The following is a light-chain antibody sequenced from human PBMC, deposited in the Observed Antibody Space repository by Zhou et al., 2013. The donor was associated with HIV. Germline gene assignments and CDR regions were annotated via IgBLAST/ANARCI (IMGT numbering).Light chain of an antibody. V-gene: IGKV1-39*02. CDR2: GAS. CDR1: QSISSY. Sequence: DIQMTQSPSFLSASVGDRVIITCRASQSISSYLNWYQQKPGKAPKYLIYGASSLQRGVPARFSGSGPGTDFTLTISSLEPEDFAVYYCQQRGNWLLTFGGGTKVEIK. J-gene: IGKJ4*01. CDR3: QQRGNWLLT.